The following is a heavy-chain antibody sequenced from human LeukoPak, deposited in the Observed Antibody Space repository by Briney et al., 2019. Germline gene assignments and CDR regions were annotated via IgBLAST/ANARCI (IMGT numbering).Heavy chain of an antibody. CDR3: ARALAYYDFWSGTNWFDP. D-gene: IGHD3-3*01. V-gene: IGHV4-59*01. J-gene: IGHJ5*02. CDR1: GGSISSYY. CDR2: IYYSGST. Sequence: SETLSLTCTVSGGSISSYYWSWIRQPPGKGLEWIGYIYYSGSTNYNPSLKSRVTIPVDTSKNQFSLKLSSVTAADTAVYYCARALAYYDFWSGTNWFDPWGQGTLVTVSS.